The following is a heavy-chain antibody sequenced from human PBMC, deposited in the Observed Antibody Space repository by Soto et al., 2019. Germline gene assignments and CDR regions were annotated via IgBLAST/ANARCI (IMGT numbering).Heavy chain of an antibody. D-gene: IGHD2-2*01. J-gene: IGHJ6*02. CDR1: GFTFSSYA. CDR2: ISYDGSNK. Sequence: QPGGSLRLSCAASGFTFSSYAMHWVRQAPGKGLEWVAVISYDGSNKYYADSVKGRFTISRDNSKNTLYLQMNSLRAEDTAVYYCARVRCSSTSCYQSYYGMDVWGQGTTVTVSS. CDR3: ARVRCSSTSCYQSYYGMDV. V-gene: IGHV3-30-3*01.